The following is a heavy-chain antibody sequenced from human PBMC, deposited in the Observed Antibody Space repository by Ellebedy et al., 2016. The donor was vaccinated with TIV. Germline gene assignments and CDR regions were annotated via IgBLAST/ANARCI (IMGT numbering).Heavy chain of an antibody. CDR3: AKDQMQLWLFEY. CDR2: ISKSGYST. J-gene: IGHJ4*02. CDR1: GFTFSSYS. Sequence: PGGSLRLSFAASGFTFSSYSMNGVRQAPGKGLEWVSAISKSGYSTYYADSVKGRFTISRDISNNTLFLQMNSLRVEDTAIYYCAKDQMQLWLFEYWGQGALVTVSS. D-gene: IGHD3-16*01. V-gene: IGHV3-23*01.